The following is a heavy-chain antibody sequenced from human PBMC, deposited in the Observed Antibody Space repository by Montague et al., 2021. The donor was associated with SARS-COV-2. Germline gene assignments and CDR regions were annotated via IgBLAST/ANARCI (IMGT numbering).Heavy chain of an antibody. J-gene: IGHJ6*02. V-gene: IGHV4-59*08. CDR3: ARHDNSGTYPMDV. CDR1: GVSISNYH. D-gene: IGHD3-10*01. Sequence: SETLSLTCYVSGVSISNYHWSWIRQPPRKGLEFIGYMHYNVHKNYNPSLQSRVTRSVETSKNQVSLTLTSGHSADTAVYYCARHDNSGTYPMDVWGQGTTVTVSS. CDR2: MHYNVHK.